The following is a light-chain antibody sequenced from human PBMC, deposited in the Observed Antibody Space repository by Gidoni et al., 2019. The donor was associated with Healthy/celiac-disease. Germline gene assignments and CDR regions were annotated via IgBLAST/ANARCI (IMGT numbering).Light chain of an antibody. Sequence: IVLTQSPDSLPVSLGERATINCKSSQSVLYSSNNKNYLAWYQQKPGQPPKLLIYWASTRESGVPDRFSGSGSGTDFTLTISSLQAEDVAVYYCQQYYSTPRTFGQGTKLEIK. CDR3: QQYYSTPRT. CDR2: WAS. CDR1: QSVLYSSNNKNY. V-gene: IGKV4-1*01. J-gene: IGKJ2*01.